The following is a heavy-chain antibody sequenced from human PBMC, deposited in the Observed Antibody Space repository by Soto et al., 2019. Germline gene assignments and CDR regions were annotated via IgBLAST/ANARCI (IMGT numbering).Heavy chain of an antibody. Sequence: ASVKVSCKASGYTFTGYYMHWVRQAPGQGLEWMGWINPNSGGTNYAQKFQGRVTMTRDTSISTAYMELSRLRSDDTAVYYCARESPGIFCSNTSCRYYYYYYGMDVWGQGTTVTVSS. D-gene: IGHD2-2*01. CDR2: INPNSGGT. CDR1: GYTFTGYY. V-gene: IGHV1-2*02. J-gene: IGHJ6*02. CDR3: ARESPGIFCSNTSCRYYYYYYGMDV.